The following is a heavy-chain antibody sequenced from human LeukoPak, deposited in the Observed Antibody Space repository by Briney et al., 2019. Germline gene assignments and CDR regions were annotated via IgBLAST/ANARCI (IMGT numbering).Heavy chain of an antibody. V-gene: IGHV3-53*01. J-gene: IGHJ4*02. CDR3: ARDLPFKK. Sequence: GGSLRLSCAASGFTFGSYSMNWVRQAPGKGLEWVSVIYSGGSTNYADSVKGRFTISRDNSKNTLYLQMNSLRGEDTAVYYCARDLPFKKWGQGTLVTVSS. CDR2: IYSGGST. CDR1: GFTFGSYS.